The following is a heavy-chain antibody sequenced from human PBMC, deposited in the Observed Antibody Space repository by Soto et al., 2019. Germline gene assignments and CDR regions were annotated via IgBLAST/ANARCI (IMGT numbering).Heavy chain of an antibody. CDR1: GGSISSGGYY. CDR3: AREIGRHSQPRN. D-gene: IGHD4-4*01. Sequence: QVQLQESGPGLVKPSQTLSLTCTVSGGSISSGGYYWSWIRQHPGKGLEWIGYIYYSGSTYYNPSRKSRVTISVDPSKDQFSLKLSSVTAADTAVYYCAREIGRHSQPRNWGQGTLVTVSS. CDR2: IYYSGST. J-gene: IGHJ4*02. V-gene: IGHV4-31*03.